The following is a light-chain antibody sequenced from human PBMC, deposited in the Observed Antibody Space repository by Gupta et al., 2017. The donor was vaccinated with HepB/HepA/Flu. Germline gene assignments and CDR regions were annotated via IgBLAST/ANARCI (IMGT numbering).Light chain of an antibody. CDR3: SAWDSCRSATV. CDR1: SNNVGTQA. J-gene: IGLJ3*02. V-gene: IGLV10-54*04. CDR2: KNN. Sequence: LRQTATLTCTGNSNNVGTQAAAWLQQHQGHPPKLLSYKNNNRPSVISERFSASRSGNTASLTIPGLQPEDEADYDCSAWDSCRSATVFGGGTKLTVL.